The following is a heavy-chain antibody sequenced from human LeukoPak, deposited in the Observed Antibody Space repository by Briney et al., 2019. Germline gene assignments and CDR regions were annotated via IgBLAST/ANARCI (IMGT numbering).Heavy chain of an antibody. CDR1: GFTFSNYD. J-gene: IGHJ3*02. V-gene: IGHV3-33*03. Sequence: GGSLRLSCAASGFTFSNYDMHWVRQAPGKGLEWVAVIWSGGSTKYYADSVKGRFTISRDNSKNTLYLQMNSLRREDMAVYYCAKAGFSRQEVFDIWGQGTMVTVSS. CDR2: IWSGGSTK. CDR3: AKAGFSRQEVFDI. D-gene: IGHD7-27*01.